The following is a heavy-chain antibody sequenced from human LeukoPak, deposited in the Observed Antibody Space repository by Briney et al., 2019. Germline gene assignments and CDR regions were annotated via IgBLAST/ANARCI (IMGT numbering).Heavy chain of an antibody. CDR2: IKQDGSEK. V-gene: IGHV3-7*01. Sequence: PGGSLRLSCAASGFTFSSYWMSWVRQAPGKGLEWVANIKQDGSEKYYVDSVKGRFTISRDNAKNSLYLQMNSLRAEDTAVYYCARVQTRDRRVVSGVMHLSYYFDYWGQGTLVTVSS. J-gene: IGHJ4*02. CDR1: GFTFSSYW. D-gene: IGHD2-2*01. CDR3: ARVQTRDRRVVSGVMHLSYYFDY.